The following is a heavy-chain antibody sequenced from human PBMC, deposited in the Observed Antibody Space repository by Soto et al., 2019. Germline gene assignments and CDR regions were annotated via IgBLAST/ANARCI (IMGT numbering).Heavy chain of an antibody. V-gene: IGHV3-21*01. Sequence: RESLRLSSVPYGFSLTTYTMNWVRQAQRTCLEWVYSINGRSNYRYYSDSVKGRFTVSRDNAQNSLFLQMSRLGPEDTAVYYCLREDGVVGASSAFDSWGQGTLVTVSS. J-gene: IGHJ4*02. CDR1: GFSLTTYT. CDR2: INGRSNYR. CDR3: LREDGVVGASSAFDS. D-gene: IGHD1-26*01.